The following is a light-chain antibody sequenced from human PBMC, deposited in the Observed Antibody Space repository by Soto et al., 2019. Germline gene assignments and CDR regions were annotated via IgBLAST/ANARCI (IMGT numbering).Light chain of an antibody. CDR1: SSDVVSYNL. Sequence: QSALTQPASVSGSPGQSITISCTGTSSDVVSYNLVSWYQQHPGKAPKLMIYEVSKRPSGVSNRFSGSKSGNTASLTISGLQAEDEADYYCCSYAGSRTVVFGGGTKLTVL. J-gene: IGLJ2*01. CDR3: CSYAGSRTVV. V-gene: IGLV2-23*02. CDR2: EVS.